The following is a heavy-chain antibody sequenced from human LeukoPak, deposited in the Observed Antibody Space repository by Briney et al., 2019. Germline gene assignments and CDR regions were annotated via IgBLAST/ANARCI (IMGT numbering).Heavy chain of an antibody. J-gene: IGHJ4*02. CDR1: GGSISNYY. Sequence: SETLSLTCTVSGGSISNYYWSWIRQPPGKGLEWIGYIYYTGSTYYNPSLKSRVTISLDTSKKQFSLKLSSVTAADTAVYYCARDPGSYFDYWGQGTLVTVSS. CDR2: IYYTGST. V-gene: IGHV4-59*01. CDR3: ARDPGSYFDY. D-gene: IGHD1-26*01.